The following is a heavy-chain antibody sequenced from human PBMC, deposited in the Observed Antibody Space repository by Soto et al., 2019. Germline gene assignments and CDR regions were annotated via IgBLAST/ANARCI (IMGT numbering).Heavy chain of an antibody. CDR3: ARGSGSYYGFDY. J-gene: IGHJ4*02. Sequence: SETLSLTCAVSGGSISSGGYSWSWIRQPPGKGLEWIGYIYHSGSTYYNPSLKSRVTISVDRSKNQFSLKLSSVTAADTAVYYCARGSGSYYGFDYWGQGTLVTVSS. D-gene: IGHD1-26*01. CDR2: IYHSGST. CDR1: GGSISSGGYS. V-gene: IGHV4-30-2*01.